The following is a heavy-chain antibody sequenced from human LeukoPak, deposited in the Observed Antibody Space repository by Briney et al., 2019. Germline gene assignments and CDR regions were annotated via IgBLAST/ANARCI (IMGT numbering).Heavy chain of an antibody. CDR3: ARGAWVVISATPLDY. CDR2: FNPSGGGT. Sequence: ASVKVSCKASGHSFTSYYIHWVRQAPGQGLEWMGLFNPSGGGTSYAQKFQGRVAMTGDTSTTTVYMELSSLRSDDTAVYYCARGAWVVISATPLDYWGQGTLVTVSS. J-gene: IGHJ4*02. V-gene: IGHV1-46*01. CDR1: GHSFTSYY. D-gene: IGHD2-15*01.